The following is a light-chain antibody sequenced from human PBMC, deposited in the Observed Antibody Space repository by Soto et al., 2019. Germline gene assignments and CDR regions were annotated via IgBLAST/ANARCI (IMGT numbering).Light chain of an antibody. CDR2: GAS. CDR1: QSVSSN. J-gene: IGKJ1*01. CDR3: QQYNNWPPT. V-gene: IGKV3-15*01. Sequence: EIVMTQSPATLSVSPGERATISCRASQSVSSNLAWYQQKPGQAPRLLIYGASTRATGIPARFSGSGSGTEFTLTISSLQSEDVAVYYCQQYNNWPPTFGQGTKVEIK.